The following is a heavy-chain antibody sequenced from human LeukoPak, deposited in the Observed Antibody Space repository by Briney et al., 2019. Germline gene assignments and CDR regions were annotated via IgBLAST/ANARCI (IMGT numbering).Heavy chain of an antibody. CDR1: GFTFSSYA. V-gene: IGHV3-30-3*01. J-gene: IGHJ4*02. Sequence: GGSLRLSCAASGFTFSSYAMSWVRQAPGKGLEWVAVISYDGSNKYYADSVKGRFTISRDNSKNTLYLQMNSLRAEDTAVYYCARLPIVVVAATPDYWGQGTLVTVSS. D-gene: IGHD2-15*01. CDR2: ISYDGSNK. CDR3: ARLPIVVVAATPDY.